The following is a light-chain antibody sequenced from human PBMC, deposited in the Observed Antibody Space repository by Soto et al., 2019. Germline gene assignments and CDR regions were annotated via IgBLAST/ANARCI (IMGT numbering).Light chain of an antibody. CDR2: RNN. J-gene: IGLJ2*01. CDR1: SSNIGSNY. CDR3: AAWDDSLSGPV. V-gene: IGLV1-47*01. Sequence: QSVLTQPPSASRTPGQRVTISCSGSSSNIGSNYVFWYQQLPGTAPKPLIYRNNQRPSGVPDRFSGSKSGTSASLAISGLRSEDEADYYCAAWDDSLSGPVFGGGTKLTVL.